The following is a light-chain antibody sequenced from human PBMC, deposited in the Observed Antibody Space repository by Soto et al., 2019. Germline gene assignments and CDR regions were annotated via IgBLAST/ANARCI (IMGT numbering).Light chain of an antibody. CDR1: QGISTL. CDR3: QQYGSSGT. Sequence: AIQLTQSPSSLSASVGDRVTITCRASQGISTLLAWYQQKPGKAPKVLIYESSLLQSGVPSRLSGSASGTDFTLTISSLKPEDFAVYYCQQYGSSGTFGQGTKVDIK. CDR2: ESS. V-gene: IGKV1-13*02. J-gene: IGKJ1*01.